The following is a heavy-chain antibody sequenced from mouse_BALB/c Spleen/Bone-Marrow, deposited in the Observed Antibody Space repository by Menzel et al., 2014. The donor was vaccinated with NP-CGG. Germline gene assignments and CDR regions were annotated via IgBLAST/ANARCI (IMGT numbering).Heavy chain of an antibody. V-gene: IGHV14-3*02. J-gene: IGHJ4*01. Sequence: EVQLQQSGAELVRSGASVKLSCTASGFNIKDYYMHWVKQRPEQGLEWIGWIDPANGNTKYGPKFQGKATITADTSSNTAYLQLSSLTSEDTAVYYCARWEYYAMDYWGQGTSVTVSS. CDR3: ARWEYYAMDY. CDR2: IDPANGNT. D-gene: IGHD4-1*01. CDR1: GFNIKDYY.